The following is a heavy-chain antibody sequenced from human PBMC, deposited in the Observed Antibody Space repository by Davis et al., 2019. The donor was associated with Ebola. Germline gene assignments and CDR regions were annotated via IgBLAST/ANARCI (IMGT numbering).Heavy chain of an antibody. CDR3: ARSQTMVRGVIILSDAFDI. CDR1: GYTFTGYY. CDR2: INPNSGGT. V-gene: IGHV1-2*06. Sequence: AASVKVSCKASGYTFTGYYMHWVRQAPGQGLEWMGRINPNSGGTNYAQKFQGRVTMTRDTSISTAYMEVSRLRSDDTAVYYCARSQTMVRGVIILSDAFDIWGQGTMVTVSS. D-gene: IGHD3-10*01. J-gene: IGHJ3*02.